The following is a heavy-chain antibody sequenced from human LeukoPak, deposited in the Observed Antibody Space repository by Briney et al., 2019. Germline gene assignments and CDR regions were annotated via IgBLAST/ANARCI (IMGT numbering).Heavy chain of an antibody. J-gene: IGHJ5*02. D-gene: IGHD3-10*01. CDR3: ARQRFTMRAYAGNWFDP. V-gene: IGHV1-46*01. Sequence: GASVKVSCKASGYTFTSYYMHWVRQAPGQGLEWMGIINPSGGSTSYAQKFQGRVTMTRDTSISTAYMELSRLRSDDTAVYYCARQRFTMRAYAGNWFDPWGQGTLVTVSS. CDR1: GYTFTSYY. CDR2: INPSGGST.